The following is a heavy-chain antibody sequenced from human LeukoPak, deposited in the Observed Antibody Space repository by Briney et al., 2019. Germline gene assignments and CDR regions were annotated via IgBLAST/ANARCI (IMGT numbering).Heavy chain of an antibody. CDR2: ISSSSTYI. D-gene: IGHD5-24*01. V-gene: IGHV3-21*01. CDR3: ARGDPHGAYFDY. Sequence: PGGSLRLSCAASGFTFSTDSMNWVRQAPGKGLEWVSVISSSSTYIYYSDSVRGRFTISRDNAKNSLYLQMNSLRAEDTAVYYCARGDPHGAYFDYWGQGALVTVSS. CDR1: GFTFSTDS. J-gene: IGHJ4*02.